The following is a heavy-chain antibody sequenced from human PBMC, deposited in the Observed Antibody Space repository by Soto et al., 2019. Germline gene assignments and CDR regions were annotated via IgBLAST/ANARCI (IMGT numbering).Heavy chain of an antibody. CDR1: GGSISSGGYS. J-gene: IGHJ4*02. CDR3: ARRSSWSDYYFDY. V-gene: IGHV4-30-2*01. CDR2: IYHSGST. Sequence: SETLSLTCAVSGGSISSGGYSWSWIRQPPGKGLEWIGYIYHSGSTYYNPSLKSRVTISVDRSKNQFSLKLSSVTAADTAVYYCARRSSWSDYYFDYWGQGTLVTVSS. D-gene: IGHD6-13*01.